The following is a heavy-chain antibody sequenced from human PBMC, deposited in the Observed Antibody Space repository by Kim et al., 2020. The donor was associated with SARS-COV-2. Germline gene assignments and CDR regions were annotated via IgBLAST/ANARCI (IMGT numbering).Heavy chain of an antibody. D-gene: IGHD5-18*01. CDR2: ISYDGSNK. J-gene: IGHJ4*02. CDR1: GFTFSSYA. V-gene: IGHV3-30*04. CDR3: ARDPVQLWFLGYFDY. Sequence: GGSLRLSCAASGFTFSSYAMHWVRQAPGKGLEWVAVISYDGSNKYYADSVKGRFTISRDNSKNTLYLQMNSLRAEDTAVYYCARDPVQLWFLGYFDYWGQGTLVTVSS.